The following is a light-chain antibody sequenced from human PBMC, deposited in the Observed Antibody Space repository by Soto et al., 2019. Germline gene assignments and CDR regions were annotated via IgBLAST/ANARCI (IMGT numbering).Light chain of an antibody. CDR2: TAS. CDR3: QQRSDYPIT. J-gene: IGKJ5*01. CDR1: QGISSY. Sequence: DIQLTQSPSFLTASVGDGITISCRASQGISSYLARYQQKPGKAPKLLIHTASTLQSGVPSRFSGSGAGAEFTLTISSLQPEDFATYYCQQRSDYPITFGQGTRLEIK. V-gene: IGKV1-9*01.